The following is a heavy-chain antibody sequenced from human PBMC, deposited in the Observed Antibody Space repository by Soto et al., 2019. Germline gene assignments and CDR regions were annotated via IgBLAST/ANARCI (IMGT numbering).Heavy chain of an antibody. V-gene: IGHV3-21*01. Sequence: EVQLVESGGGLVKPGGSLRLSCAASGFSSSTYTMSWVRQAPGKGLEWVSSISSSSSYIYYSDSMKGRFTISRDNAKNSLFLQMNSLRLEDTAVYYCARSSLGILRFLEWSFDYWGQGTLVTVSS. CDR2: ISSSSSYI. CDR1: GFSSSTYT. D-gene: IGHD3-3*01. CDR3: ARSSLGILRFLEWSFDY. J-gene: IGHJ4*02.